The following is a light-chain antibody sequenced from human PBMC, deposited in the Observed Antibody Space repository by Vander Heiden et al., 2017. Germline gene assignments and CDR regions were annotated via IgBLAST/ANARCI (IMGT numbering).Light chain of an antibody. CDR2: DAS. J-gene: IGKJ5*01. CDR1: RVVSTF. CDR3: QQRDIWPIT. Sequence: EIVLTQSPATLSLSPVERATLSCSASRVVSTFVAWYQQNRGQAPRLIIYDASNGATGIPARFSGSGSGTDFTLTISHLEPEDCALYYCQQRDIWPITFGQGTRLEIK. V-gene: IGKV3D-11*01.